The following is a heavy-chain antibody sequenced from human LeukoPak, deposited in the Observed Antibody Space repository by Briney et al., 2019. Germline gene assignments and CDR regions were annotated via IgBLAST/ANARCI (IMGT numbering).Heavy chain of an antibody. CDR3: ARAANMVRGVMAWFDP. Sequence: SETLSLTCAVYGGSFSGYYWSWIRQPPGKGLEWIREINHSGSTNYNPSLKSRVTISVDTSKNQFSLKLSSVTAADTAVYYCARAANMVRGVMAWFDPWGQGTLVTVSS. D-gene: IGHD3-10*01. V-gene: IGHV4-34*01. CDR1: GGSFSGYY. CDR2: INHSGST. J-gene: IGHJ5*02.